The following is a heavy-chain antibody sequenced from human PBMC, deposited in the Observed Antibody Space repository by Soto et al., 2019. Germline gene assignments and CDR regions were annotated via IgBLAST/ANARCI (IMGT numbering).Heavy chain of an antibody. CDR1: GYTFTSYD. CDR3: ARDATYDSSGYTDY. J-gene: IGHJ4*02. Sequence: ASVKVSCKASGYTFTSYDINWVRQATGQGLEWMGWMNPNSGNTGYAQKFQGRVTMTRNTSISTAYMELSSLRSEDTAVYYCARDATYDSSGYTDYWGQGTLVTVSS. V-gene: IGHV1-8*01. CDR2: MNPNSGNT. D-gene: IGHD3-22*01.